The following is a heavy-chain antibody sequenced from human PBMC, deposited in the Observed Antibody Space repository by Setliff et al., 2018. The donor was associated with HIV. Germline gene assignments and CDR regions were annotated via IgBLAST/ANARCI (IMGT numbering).Heavy chain of an antibody. CDR2: INPKSDGT. Sequence: ASVKVSCKASGYSFTDYYIHWVRQAPGQGLEWMGWINPKSDGTNYAQKFQGWITMTRDTSISTAYMELSRLRSDNTAVYYCARGMDYYDTSGYYQYYFDYWGQGTLVTVSS. CDR3: ARGMDYYDTSGYYQYYFDY. V-gene: IGHV1-2*04. D-gene: IGHD3-22*01. CDR1: GYSFTDYY. J-gene: IGHJ4*02.